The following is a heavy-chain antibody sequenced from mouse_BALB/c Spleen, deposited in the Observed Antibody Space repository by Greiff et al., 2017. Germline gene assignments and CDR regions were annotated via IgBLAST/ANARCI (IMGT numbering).Heavy chain of an antibody. CDR1: GYTFTSYW. CDR2: IYPGDGDT. V-gene: IGHV1-87*01. Sequence: VQLQQSGAELARPGASVKLSCKASGYTFTSYWMQWVKQRPGQGLEWIGAIYPGDGDTRYTQKFKGKATLTADKSSSTAYMQLSSLASEDSAVYYCAREKGNAMDYWGQGTSVTVSS. J-gene: IGHJ4*01. CDR3: AREKGNAMDY.